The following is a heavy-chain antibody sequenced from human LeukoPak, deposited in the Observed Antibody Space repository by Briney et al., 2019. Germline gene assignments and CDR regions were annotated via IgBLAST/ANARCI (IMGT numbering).Heavy chain of an antibody. J-gene: IGHJ3*02. CDR2: ISPGGGST. D-gene: IGHD3-3*02. CDR3: GRVTFYAFDI. Sequence: ASVKVSCKASGNTISSYFIHWVRQAPGQGLEWMGIISPGGGSTTYAQELQGRVTMTRDTSTSTVYMELSSLRSEDTAVYYCGRVTFYAFDIWGQGTMVTVSS. CDR1: GNTISSYF. V-gene: IGHV1-46*01.